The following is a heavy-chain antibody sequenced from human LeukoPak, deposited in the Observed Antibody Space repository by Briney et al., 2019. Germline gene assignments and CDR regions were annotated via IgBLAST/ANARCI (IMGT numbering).Heavy chain of an antibody. V-gene: IGHV4-59*01. D-gene: IGHD1-26*01. CDR2: IYYSGST. CDR3: ARSFLGDWYFDL. J-gene: IGHJ2*01. Sequence: SETLSLTCTVSGDSISLYYWSWIRQPPGKGLEWIGCIYYSGSTNYNPSLKSRVTISVDTSKDQFSLRLTSVTAADTAVYYCARSFLGDWYFDLWGRGTLVTVSS. CDR1: GDSISLYY.